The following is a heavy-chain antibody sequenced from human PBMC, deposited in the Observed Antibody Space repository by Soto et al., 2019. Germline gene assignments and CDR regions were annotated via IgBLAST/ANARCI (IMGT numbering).Heavy chain of an antibody. D-gene: IGHD1-26*01. CDR1: GFTFSSYA. Sequence: EVQLLESGGGLVQPGGSLRLSCAASGFTFSSYAMSWVRQAPGRGLEWVSAISGSGGSTYYADSVKGRFTISRDNSKNTLYLQMNSLRAEDTAVYYCAGVVGATGGGYWGQGTLVTVSS. CDR2: ISGSGGST. J-gene: IGHJ4*02. V-gene: IGHV3-23*01. CDR3: AGVVGATGGGY.